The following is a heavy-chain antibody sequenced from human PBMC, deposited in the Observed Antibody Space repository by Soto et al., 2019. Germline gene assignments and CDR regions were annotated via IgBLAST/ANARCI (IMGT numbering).Heavy chain of an antibody. J-gene: IGHJ6*03. V-gene: IGHV3-48*01. CDR2: ISSSSSTI. CDR3: ARVNTNHPRVYYYYMDV. Sequence: EVQLVESGGGLVQPGGSLRLSCAASGFTFSSYSMNWVRQAPGKGLEWVSYISSSSSTIYYADSVKGRFTISRDNAKNSLYLQMNSLRAEDTAVYYCARVNTNHPRVYYYYMDVWGKGTTVTVSS. CDR1: GFTFSSYS.